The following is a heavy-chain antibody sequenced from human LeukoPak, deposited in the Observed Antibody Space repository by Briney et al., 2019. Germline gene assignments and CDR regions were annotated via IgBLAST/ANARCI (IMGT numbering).Heavy chain of an antibody. V-gene: IGHV3-30*12. D-gene: IGHD4-11*01. CDR2: ISYDGSNK. J-gene: IGHJ4*02. CDR3: AKAKSYYSNYDY. Sequence: GGSLRLSCAASGFTFSSYGMHWVRQAPGKGLEWVAVISYDGSNKYYADSVKGRFTISRDNSKNTLYLQVNSLRAEDTAVYYCAKAKSYYSNYDYWGQGTLVTVSS. CDR1: GFTFSSYG.